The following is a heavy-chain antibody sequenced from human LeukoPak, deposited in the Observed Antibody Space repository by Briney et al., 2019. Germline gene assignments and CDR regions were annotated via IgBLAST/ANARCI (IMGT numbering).Heavy chain of an antibody. CDR2: ISSDGSSK. Sequence: GGSLRLSCVASGFTFSSYPIHWVRQAPGKGLEWLAIISSDGSSKYYADSVKGRFTISRDNSKNILSLQMNSLRADDTAVYYCARDSSRSTWYGGSSDWGQGTLVIVSS. J-gene: IGHJ4*02. V-gene: IGHV3-30*04. CDR3: ARDSSRSTWYGGSSD. CDR1: GFTFSSYP. D-gene: IGHD6-13*01.